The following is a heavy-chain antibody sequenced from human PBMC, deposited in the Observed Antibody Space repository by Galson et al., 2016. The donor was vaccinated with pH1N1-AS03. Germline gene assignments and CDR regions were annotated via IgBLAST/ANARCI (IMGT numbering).Heavy chain of an antibody. CDR3: AKDRNDYRLHYFSGSDV. J-gene: IGHJ6*02. V-gene: IGHV3-23*01. Sequence: QAPGRGLEWVSATSSSGGSTYYAESVKGRFTISRDYSKNTVDLQMNSLRAEDTAVYYCAKDRNDYRLHYFSGSDVWGQGTTVIVSS. CDR2: TSSSGGST. D-gene: IGHD1-1*01.